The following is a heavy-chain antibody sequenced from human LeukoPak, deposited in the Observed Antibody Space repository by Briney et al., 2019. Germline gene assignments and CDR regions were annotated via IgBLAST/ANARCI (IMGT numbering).Heavy chain of an antibody. CDR1: GGSISSYY. V-gene: IGHV4-59*12. CDR3: ARGGGYYDILTGYYFDY. CDR2: IYYSGST. Sequence: SETLSLTCTVSGGSISSYYWSWIRQPPGKGLEWIGYIYYSGSTYYNPSLKSRVTISVDTSKNQFSLKLSSVTAADTAVYYCARGGGYYDILTGYYFDYWGQGTLVTVSS. J-gene: IGHJ4*02. D-gene: IGHD3-9*01.